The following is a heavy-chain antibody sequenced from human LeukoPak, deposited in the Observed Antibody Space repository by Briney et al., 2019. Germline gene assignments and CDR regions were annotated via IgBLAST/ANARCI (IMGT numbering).Heavy chain of an antibody. V-gene: IGHV1-2*02. Sequence: ASVKVSCRTSGYSFTFSDYFIHWVRQAPGQGLEWVGWINPNSGGTKYAQKFQGRVTMTRDTSISTAYMELSRLRSDDTAVYYCAREIRENTFDYWGQGTLVTVSS. J-gene: IGHJ4*02. D-gene: IGHD1-26*01. CDR2: INPNSGGT. CDR1: GYSFTFSDYF. CDR3: AREIRENTFDY.